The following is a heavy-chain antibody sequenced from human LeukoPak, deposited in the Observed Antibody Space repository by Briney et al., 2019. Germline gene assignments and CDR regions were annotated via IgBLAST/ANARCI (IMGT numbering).Heavy chain of an antibody. V-gene: IGHV4-61*02. D-gene: IGHD5-18*01. CDR3: AISGYSYGKVIDY. J-gene: IGHJ4*02. CDR2: IYTSGST. Sequence: PSETLSLTCTVSGGSISSGSYYWGWIRQPAGKGLEWIGRIYTSGSTNYNPSLKSRVTISVDTSKNQFSLKLSSVTAADTAVYYCAISGYSYGKVIDYWGQGTLVTVSS. CDR1: GGSISSGSYY.